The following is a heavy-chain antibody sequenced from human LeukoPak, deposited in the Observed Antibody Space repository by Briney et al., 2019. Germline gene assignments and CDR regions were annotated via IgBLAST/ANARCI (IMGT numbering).Heavy chain of an antibody. Sequence: ASVKVSCTASGYTFTGYYMHWVRQAPGQGLEWMGWINPNSGGTNYAQKFQGRVTMTRDTSISTAYMELSSLRSEDTAVYYCARGDYEHYYYYMDVWGKGTTVTVSS. V-gene: IGHV1-2*02. J-gene: IGHJ6*03. CDR2: INPNSGGT. CDR1: GYTFTGYY. D-gene: IGHD4-17*01. CDR3: ARGDYEHYYYYMDV.